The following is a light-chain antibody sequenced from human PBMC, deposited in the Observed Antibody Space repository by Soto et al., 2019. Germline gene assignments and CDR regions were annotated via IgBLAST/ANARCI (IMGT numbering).Light chain of an antibody. Sequence: EVLMTQSPATLSVSPGERATLSCRASQYISNNLAWYQQKPGQAPRFLIYGASTRATGIPTRFSGSGTGTESTLTISGLQSEDFAVYYCQQYNNWPYSFGQGTKLDIK. CDR2: GAS. CDR1: QYISNN. CDR3: QQYNNWPYS. J-gene: IGKJ2*01. V-gene: IGKV3-15*01.